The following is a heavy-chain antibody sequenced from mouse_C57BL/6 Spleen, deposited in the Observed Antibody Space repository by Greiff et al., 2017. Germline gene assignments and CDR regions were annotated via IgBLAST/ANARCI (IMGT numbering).Heavy chain of an antibody. D-gene: IGHD3-3*01. CDR3: SRRGRDAWFAY. V-gene: IGHV1-61*01. J-gene: IGHJ3*01. Sequence: QVQLLQPGAELVRPGSSVKLSCKASGYTFTGYWMDWVQQRPGQGLEWIGYIYPSDSEIYYNQTFKDKVTLTVDKSSSTAYMQLSSLTSENYAVDSCSRRGRDAWFAYWGQGTLVTVSA. CDR1: GYTFTGYW. CDR2: IYPSDSEI.